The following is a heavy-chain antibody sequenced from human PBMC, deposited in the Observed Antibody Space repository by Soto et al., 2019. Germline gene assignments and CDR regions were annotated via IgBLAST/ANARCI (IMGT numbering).Heavy chain of an antibody. CDR2: IDPSDSYT. D-gene: IGHD3-10*01. Sequence: PGESLKISCKGSGYSFTHYWISWVRQMPGKGLEWMGRIDPSDSYTHYSPSLQGHVTISADKSSSTAYLQWSSLKASDTAIYYCAGGGVRGVITRTRDYYGMDVWGQGTTVTVSS. CDR1: GYSFTHYW. J-gene: IGHJ6*02. CDR3: AGGGVRGVITRTRDYYGMDV. V-gene: IGHV5-10-1*01.